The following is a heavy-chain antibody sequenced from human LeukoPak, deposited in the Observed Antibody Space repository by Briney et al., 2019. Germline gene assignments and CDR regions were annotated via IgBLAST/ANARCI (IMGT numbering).Heavy chain of an antibody. Sequence: GGSLRLSCVGSGFTFSGYWMTWVRQAPGKGLEWVANIKQDGGETYYVDSVKGRFTISRDDAKNSVYLQMDSLRPEDTAVYFCGKDMDVWGQGTTVTVSS. CDR2: IKQDGGET. CDR1: GFTFSGYW. V-gene: IGHV3-7*04. CDR3: GKDMDV. J-gene: IGHJ6*02.